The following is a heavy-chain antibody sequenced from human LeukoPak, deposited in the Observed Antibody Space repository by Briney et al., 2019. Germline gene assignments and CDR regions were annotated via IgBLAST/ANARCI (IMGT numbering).Heavy chain of an antibody. D-gene: IGHD4-17*01. CDR3: ARDLWGTTVTTDYFDS. CDR1: GFTFSNYR. J-gene: IGHJ4*02. V-gene: IGHV3-21*01. CDR2: ISSSSSYI. Sequence: GGSLRLSCAASGFTFSNYRMNWVRQAPGKGLEWVSCISSSSSYIYYADSVKGRFTISRDNAKNSLYLQMISLRAEDMAVYYCARDLWGTTVTTDYFDSWGQGTLVTVSS.